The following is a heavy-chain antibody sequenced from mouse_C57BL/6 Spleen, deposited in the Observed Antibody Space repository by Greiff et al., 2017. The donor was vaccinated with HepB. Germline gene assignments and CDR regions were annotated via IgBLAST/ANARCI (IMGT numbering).Heavy chain of an antibody. CDR2: INPYNGGT. CDR1: GYTFTDYY. Sequence: EVQLQQSGPVLVKPGASVKMSCKASGYTFTDYYMNWVKQSHGKSLEWIGVINPYNGGTSYNQKFQGQATLTVDKSSSTAYMELNSLTSEDSAVYYCARGGYYFDYWGQGTTLTVSS. CDR3: ARGGYYFDY. V-gene: IGHV1-19*01. J-gene: IGHJ2*01.